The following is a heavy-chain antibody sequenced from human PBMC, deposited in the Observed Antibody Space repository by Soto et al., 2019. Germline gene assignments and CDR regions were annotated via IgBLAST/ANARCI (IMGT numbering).Heavy chain of an antibody. V-gene: IGHV4-4*07. Sequence: SETLSLTCTVSGAYVSDFSWSWIRQPAGKGLEWIGRITVNGITQYTPSFRSRVTMSVDTSKNQFSLKLSSVTAADTAVYYCAREKGYISGPKNFDYWGQGTLVTVSS. J-gene: IGHJ4*02. D-gene: IGHD5-12*01. CDR3: AREKGYISGPKNFDY. CDR2: ITVNGIT. CDR1: GAYVSDFS.